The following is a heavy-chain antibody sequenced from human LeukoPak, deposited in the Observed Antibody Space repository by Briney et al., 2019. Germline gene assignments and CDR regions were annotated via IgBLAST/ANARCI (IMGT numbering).Heavy chain of an antibody. CDR1: GFTFSNAW. CDR3: TTQYSSGWYVAFDI. Sequence: GGSLRLSCVASGFTFSNAWMSWVRQAPGKGLDWVGRIKSKTDGGTTDYAAPVKGRFTVSRDDSKNTLYLQMNSLKTEDTAVFYCTTQYSSGWYVAFDIWGQGTMVTVSS. CDR2: IKSKTDGGTT. J-gene: IGHJ3*02. V-gene: IGHV3-15*01. D-gene: IGHD6-19*01.